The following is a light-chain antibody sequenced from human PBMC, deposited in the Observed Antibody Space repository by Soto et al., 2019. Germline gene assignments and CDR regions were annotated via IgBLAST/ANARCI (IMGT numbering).Light chain of an antibody. J-gene: IGKJ1*01. V-gene: IGKV1-6*01. Sequence: AIQMTQSPSSLSASVGDRVSITCRASQGIRNDLGWYQQKPGKAPKLLIYAASSLESGVPSRFSGSGSGTDFTLTISSLQPEDFATYYCLQDYNYPWTFGQGTKVEIK. CDR3: LQDYNYPWT. CDR2: AAS. CDR1: QGIRND.